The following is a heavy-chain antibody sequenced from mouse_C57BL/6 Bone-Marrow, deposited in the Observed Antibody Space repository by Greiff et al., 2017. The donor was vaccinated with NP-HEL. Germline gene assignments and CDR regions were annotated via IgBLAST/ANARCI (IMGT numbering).Heavy chain of an antibody. D-gene: IGHD6-2*01. CDR1: GYTFTGYG. CDR2: ITPGSGGT. J-gene: IGHJ1*03. V-gene: IGHV1-9*01. CDR3: ARPVSLWYFDV. Sequence: VQLQQSGAELMKPGASVKLSCKATGYTFTGYGMHWVKQRPGHGLEWIGNITPGSGGTNYNEKFKGKATFTADTSSNTAYMQLSSLTTEDSASYYCARPVSLWYFDVWGTGTAVTVTA.